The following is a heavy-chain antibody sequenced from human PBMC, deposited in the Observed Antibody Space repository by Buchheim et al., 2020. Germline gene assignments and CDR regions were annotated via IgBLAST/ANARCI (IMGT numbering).Heavy chain of an antibody. CDR2: ISYDGSNK. J-gene: IGHJ4*02. CDR1: GFTFSSYA. V-gene: IGHV3-30*04. D-gene: IGHD3-22*01. CDR3: ARRYYDGSGYYSPFDY. Sequence: QVQLVESGGGVVQPGRSLRLSCAASGFTFSSYAMHWVRQAPGKGLEWVAVISYDGSNKYYADSVKGRFTISRDNSKNTLYLQMNSLRAEDTAVYYCARRYYDGSGYYSPFDYWGQGTL.